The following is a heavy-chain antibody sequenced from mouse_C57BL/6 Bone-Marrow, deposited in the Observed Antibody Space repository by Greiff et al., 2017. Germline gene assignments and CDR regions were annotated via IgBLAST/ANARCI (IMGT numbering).Heavy chain of an antibody. J-gene: IGHJ1*03. CDR3: ARPYYSNDWYFDV. CDR2: IYPGSGST. D-gene: IGHD2-5*01. V-gene: IGHV1-55*01. Sequence: QVQLQQPGAELVKPGASVKMSCKASGYTFTSYRITWVKQRPGQGLEWIGDIYPGSGSTNYNEKFKSKATLTVDTSSSTAYMQLSSLTSEDSAVYYCARPYYSNDWYFDVWGTGTTVTVSS. CDR1: GYTFTSYR.